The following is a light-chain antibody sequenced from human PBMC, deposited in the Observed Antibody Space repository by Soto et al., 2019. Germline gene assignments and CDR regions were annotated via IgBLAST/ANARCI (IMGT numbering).Light chain of an antibody. Sequence: QSALTQPPSASGTPGQRVTISCSGSSSNIGSNAVNWYQQLPGTAPKLLIYSNNQRPSGVPDRFSGSKSGTSASLAISGLQSEDEADYYCATWDDSLSGQVVFGGGTKLTVL. J-gene: IGLJ2*01. CDR1: SSNIGSNA. CDR3: ATWDDSLSGQVV. V-gene: IGLV1-44*01. CDR2: SNN.